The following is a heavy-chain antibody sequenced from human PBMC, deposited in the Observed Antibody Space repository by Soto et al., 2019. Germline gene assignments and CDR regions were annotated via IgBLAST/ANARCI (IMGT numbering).Heavy chain of an antibody. CDR3: ARRGSGSYYDY. D-gene: IGHD1-26*01. J-gene: IGHJ4*02. CDR1: GFTFSSYA. V-gene: IGHV3-23*01. Sequence: EVQLLESGGGLVQPGGSLRLSCAASGFTFSSYAMRWVRQDPGKGLEWVSASSGSGGSTYYADSVKGRFTISRDNSKNTRYLQMNSLRAEDTAVYYCARRGSGSYYDYWGQGTLVTVSS. CDR2: SSGSGGST.